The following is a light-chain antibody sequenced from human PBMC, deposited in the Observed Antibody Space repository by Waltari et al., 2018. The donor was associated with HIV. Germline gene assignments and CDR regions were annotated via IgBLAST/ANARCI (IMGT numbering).Light chain of an antibody. CDR2: YNS. V-gene: IGLV3-21*04. Sequence: SYVLTQPPSLSVAPGKTARIACWGKTIGSKSVHWYQQKPGQAPVLVIYYNSDRPSGIPERFSGSNSGNTATLTVSRVEAGDEADYYCQVWDSSSYHVVFGGGTKLTVL. J-gene: IGLJ2*01. CDR3: QVWDSSSYHVV. CDR1: TIGSKS.